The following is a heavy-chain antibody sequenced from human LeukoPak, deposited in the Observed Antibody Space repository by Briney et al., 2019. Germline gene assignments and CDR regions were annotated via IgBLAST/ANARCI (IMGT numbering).Heavy chain of an antibody. V-gene: IGHV3-30*02. CDR1: GFTFSNYG. Sequence: GGSLRLSCTASGFTFSNYGMHWVRQAPGKGLEWVAFIRYDGSNKYYADSVKGRFTISRDNSKNTMYLQMNSLRAEDTAVYYCARDDYGDYGAHFDYWGQGTLVTVSS. CDR3: ARDDYGDYGAHFDY. D-gene: IGHD4-17*01. J-gene: IGHJ4*02. CDR2: IRYDGSNK.